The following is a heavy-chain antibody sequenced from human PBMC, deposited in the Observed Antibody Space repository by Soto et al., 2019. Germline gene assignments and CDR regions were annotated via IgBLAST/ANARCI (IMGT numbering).Heavy chain of an antibody. CDR2: IYYSGST. CDR3: ARDYGTTTNWFDP. V-gene: IGHV4-59*01. J-gene: IGHJ5*02. Sequence: PSETLCLTCTVSGGSISGDYWSWIRQPPGKGLEWIGYIYYSGSTNYNPSLKSRVTISVDTSKNQFSLKLSSVTAADTAVYYCARDYGTTTNWFDPWGQGTLVTVSS. CDR1: GGSISGDY. D-gene: IGHD1-7*01.